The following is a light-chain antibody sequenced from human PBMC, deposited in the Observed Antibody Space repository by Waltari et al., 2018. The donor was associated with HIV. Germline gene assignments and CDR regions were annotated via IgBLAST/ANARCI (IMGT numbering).Light chain of an antibody. CDR2: AAS. J-gene: IGKJ4*01. Sequence: IEMIQSPSSVVASVGDRVTITCRACQGISSWLAWYQQKPGKDPKRLIYAASSLQSGVPSRVSGSGAGTDFTLTISSLQPEDFATYYCQQADSFPLTFGGGTKVESK. CDR3: QQADSFPLT. V-gene: IGKV1-12*01. CDR1: QGISSW.